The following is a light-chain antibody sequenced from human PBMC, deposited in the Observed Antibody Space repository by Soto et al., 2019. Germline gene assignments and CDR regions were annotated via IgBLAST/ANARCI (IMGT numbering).Light chain of an antibody. CDR1: SGDVGGYNY. CDR2: EVS. V-gene: IGLV2-8*01. CDR3: SSYAGSNNYV. Sequence: QSALTQPASVSGSPGQSITISCTGTSGDVGGYNYVSWYQQHPGKAPKLMIFEVSERPSGVPDRFSASKSGNTASLTVSGLQAEDEADYYCSSYAGSNNYVFGTGTKVTV. J-gene: IGLJ1*01.